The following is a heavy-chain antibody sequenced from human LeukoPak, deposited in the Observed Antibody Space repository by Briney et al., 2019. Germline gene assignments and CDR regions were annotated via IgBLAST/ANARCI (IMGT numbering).Heavy chain of an antibody. CDR1: GFALSFYW. V-gene: IGHV3-7*03. CDR3: ARAVTSVDGY. Sequence: GGSVRLSCAAAGFALSFYWMTWVRQPAGKGLEWVPILNEDGSKISYVGSVKGRFTISRANAQNSLYLQMNSLTAEDRAVYFCARAVTSVDGYWGQGTLVTVSS. CDR2: LNEDGSKI. D-gene: IGHD5-12*01. J-gene: IGHJ4*02.